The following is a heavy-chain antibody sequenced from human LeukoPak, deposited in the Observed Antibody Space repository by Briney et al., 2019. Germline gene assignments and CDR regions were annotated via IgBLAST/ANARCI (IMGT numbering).Heavy chain of an antibody. Sequence: SDTLSLTCAVSGYSISSSNWWGWIRQPPGKGLEWIGYIYYSGSTYYNPSLKSRVTMSVDTSKNQFSLKLSSVTAVDTAVYYCARGKIYSNYVGWFDPWGQGTLVTVSS. CDR1: GYSISSSNW. D-gene: IGHD4-11*01. J-gene: IGHJ5*02. CDR3: ARGKIYSNYVGWFDP. V-gene: IGHV4-28*03. CDR2: IYYSGST.